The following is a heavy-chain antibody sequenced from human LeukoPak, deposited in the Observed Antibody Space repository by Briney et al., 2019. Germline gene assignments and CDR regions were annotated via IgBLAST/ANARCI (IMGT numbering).Heavy chain of an antibody. CDR1: GLTFSSYG. V-gene: IGHV3-33*01. CDR3: ARGNIVGASIDY. Sequence: PGGSLRLSCAASGLTFSSYGMHWVRQAPGEGLEWVAVTWYDGSNKYYADSVKGRFTISRDNSKNTLYLQMNSLRAEDTAVYYCARGNIVGASIDYWGQGTLVTVSS. D-gene: IGHD1-26*01. CDR2: TWYDGSNK. J-gene: IGHJ4*02.